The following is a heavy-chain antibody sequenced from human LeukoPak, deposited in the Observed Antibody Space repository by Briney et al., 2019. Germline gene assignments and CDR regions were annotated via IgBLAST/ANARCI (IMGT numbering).Heavy chain of an antibody. V-gene: IGHV4-59*02. Sequence: SEALSLTCTVSGGSVSSYYWSWIRQPPGKGLEWIGYIYYSGITDYNPSLRSRVTISVDTSKNQFSLKLSSVTAADTAVYYCARGEWDLLFGYWGQGTLVTVSS. CDR2: IYYSGIT. CDR1: GGSVSSYY. D-gene: IGHD1-26*01. J-gene: IGHJ4*02. CDR3: ARGEWDLLFGY.